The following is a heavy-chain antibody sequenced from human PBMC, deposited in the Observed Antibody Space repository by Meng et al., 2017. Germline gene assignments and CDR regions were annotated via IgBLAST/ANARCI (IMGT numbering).Heavy chain of an antibody. V-gene: IGHV4-4*02. D-gene: IGHD3-22*01. CDR1: GCSISSSNW. CDR2: IYHSGST. J-gene: IGHJ4*02. Sequence: QQQGSVPGAVKPAGTRSLTCAVSGCSISSSNWWRWVRQPPGKGLEWIGEIYHSGSTNYNPSLKSRVTISVDKSKNQFSLKLSSVTAADTAVYYCARAGVGYYDSSGPYSYWGQGTLVTVSS. CDR3: ARAGVGYYDSSGPYSY.